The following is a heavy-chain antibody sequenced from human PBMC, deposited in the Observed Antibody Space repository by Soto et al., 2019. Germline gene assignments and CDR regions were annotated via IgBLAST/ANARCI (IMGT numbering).Heavy chain of an antibody. V-gene: IGHV3-74*01. CDR2: IKRDGGTA. CDR1: GFTFSDYW. J-gene: IGHJ6*01. CDR3: ERGVNNHYLHAF. D-gene: IGHD1-1*01. Sequence: PGGSLRLSCAASGFTFSDYWMHWVRQVPGKGLEWVSRIKRDGGTANYADSVKGRFTISRDNAKNTLYLEMNSLRVEDTADYYFERGVNNHYLHAFWGQGSWVPGSS.